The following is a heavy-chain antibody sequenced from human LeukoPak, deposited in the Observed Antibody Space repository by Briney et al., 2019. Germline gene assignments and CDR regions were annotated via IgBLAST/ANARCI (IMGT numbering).Heavy chain of an antibody. D-gene: IGHD5-24*01. J-gene: IGHJ4*02. CDR3: AKDMWRRDGYNPLGIFDY. CDR2: ISGSGDST. V-gene: IGHV3-23*01. Sequence: GGSLRLSCAASGFTFSSYALSWVRQAPGKGLEWVSAISGSGDSTYYADSVKGRFTISRDNSKNTVSLQMNSLGAEDTAVYYCAKDMWRRDGYNPLGIFDYWGQGTLVTVS. CDR1: GFTFSSYA.